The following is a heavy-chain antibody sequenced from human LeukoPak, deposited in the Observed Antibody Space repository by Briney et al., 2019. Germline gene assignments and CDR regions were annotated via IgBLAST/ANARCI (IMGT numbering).Heavy chain of an antibody. Sequence: TSETLSLTCAVYGGSFSGYYWSWIRQPPGKGLEWIGEINHSGSTNYNPSLKSRVTISVDTSKNQFSLKLSSVTAADTAVYYCAREGCSGGSCSIKRAYYYYYMDVWGKGTTVTVSS. CDR2: INHSGST. J-gene: IGHJ6*03. V-gene: IGHV4-34*01. CDR1: GGSFSGYY. CDR3: AREGCSGGSCSIKRAYYYYYMDV. D-gene: IGHD2-15*01.